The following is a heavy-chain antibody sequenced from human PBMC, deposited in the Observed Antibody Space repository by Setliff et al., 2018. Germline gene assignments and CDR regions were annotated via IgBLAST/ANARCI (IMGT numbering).Heavy chain of an antibody. CDR3: ARDENCSGGTCHIYYHHGMDV. CDR1: GDTFRSYA. V-gene: IGHV1-69*13. Sequence: AAVKVSCKVSGDTFRSYALTWVRQAPGQGLEWMGGVIPMSTTPRYAQKFQGRLTITADESTRTVYMELTSLRSEDTAVYYCARDENCSGGTCHIYYHHGMDVWGKGTTVTVSS. CDR2: VIPMSTTP. J-gene: IGHJ6*04. D-gene: IGHD2-15*01.